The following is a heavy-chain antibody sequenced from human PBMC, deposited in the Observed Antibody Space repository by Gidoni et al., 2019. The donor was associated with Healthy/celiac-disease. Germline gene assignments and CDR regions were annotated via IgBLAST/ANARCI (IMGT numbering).Heavy chain of an antibody. Sequence: VQLVESGGGLVQPGGSRRLSCAASGFTFSSSAMSWVRQVPGKGLEWVSAIRCSGGSTYYADPVKCRFTISRDNSKHTLYLQMNSLRAEDTAVYYCAKGGSGYDRNNRYFDYWGQGTLVTVSS. CDR3: AKGGSGYDRNNRYFDY. CDR2: IRCSGGST. D-gene: IGHD5-12*01. J-gene: IGHJ4*02. V-gene: IGHV3-23*04. CDR1: GFTFSSSA.